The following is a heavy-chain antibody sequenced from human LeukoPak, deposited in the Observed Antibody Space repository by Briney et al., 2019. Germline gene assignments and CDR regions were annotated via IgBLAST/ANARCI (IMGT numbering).Heavy chain of an antibody. Sequence: SETLSLTCTVSGGSISSSSYYWGWIRQPPGKGLEWIGSIYYSGSTYYNPSLKSRVTISVDTSKNQFSLKLSSVTAADTAVYYCARVRAERGYCSGGSCYRDYWGQGTLVTVSS. CDR2: IYYSGST. V-gene: IGHV4-39*07. CDR1: GGSISSSSYY. D-gene: IGHD2-15*01. J-gene: IGHJ4*02. CDR3: ARVRAERGYCSGGSCYRDY.